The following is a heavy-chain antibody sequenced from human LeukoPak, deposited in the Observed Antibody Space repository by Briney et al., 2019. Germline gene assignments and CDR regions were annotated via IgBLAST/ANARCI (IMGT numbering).Heavy chain of an antibody. J-gene: IGHJ4*02. CDR3: ARDVYYYDSSGNYPDY. CDR2: IYTSGST. Sequence: KPSETLSLTCTVSGGSISSYYWSWIRQPAGKGLEWVGRIYTSGSTNYNPSLKGRVTMPVDTSKNQFPLKLSSVTAADTAVYYCARDVYYYDSSGNYPDYWGQGTLVTVSS. V-gene: IGHV4-4*07. CDR1: GGSISSYY. D-gene: IGHD3-22*01.